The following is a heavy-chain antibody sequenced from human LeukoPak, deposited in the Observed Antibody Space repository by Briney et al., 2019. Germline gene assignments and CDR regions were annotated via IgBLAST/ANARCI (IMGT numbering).Heavy chain of an antibody. J-gene: IGHJ4*02. CDR2: ISSSGSNI. D-gene: IGHD6-19*01. V-gene: IGHV3-11*04. CDR3: ARTPAYSSGWYFDY. CDR1: GFTFSDYY. Sequence: GGSLRLSCAASGFTFSDYYMSWIRQAPGKGLEGVSYISSSGSNIFYADSVKGRLTISRDNAKNSLYLQINSLRAEDTDVYYCARTPAYSSGWYFDYWGQGTLVTVSS.